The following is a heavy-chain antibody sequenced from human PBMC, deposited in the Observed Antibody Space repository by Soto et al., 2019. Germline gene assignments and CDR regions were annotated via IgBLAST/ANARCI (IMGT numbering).Heavy chain of an antibody. V-gene: IGHV1-69*01. D-gene: IGHD2-15*01. Sequence: QVQLVQYGAEVKKPGSSVKVSCKASGGTFSSYAISWVRQAPGQGLEWMGGIIPIFGTANYAQKFQGRVTITADESTSTAHMELSSLRSEDTAVYYCARDHCSGGSCYPYYYSGMDVWGQGTTVTVSS. CDR3: ARDHCSGGSCYPYYYSGMDV. CDR2: IIPIFGTA. CDR1: GGTFSSYA. J-gene: IGHJ6*02.